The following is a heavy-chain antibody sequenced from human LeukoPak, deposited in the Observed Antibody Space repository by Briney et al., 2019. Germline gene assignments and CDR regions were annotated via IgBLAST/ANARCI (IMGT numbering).Heavy chain of an antibody. CDR2: IIPIFGTA. CDR3: AREYYYDRRGLDY. Sequence: ASVKVSCKASGGTFSSYAISWVRQAPGQGLEWMGGIIPIFGTANYAQKFQGRVTITADESTSTAYMELSSLRSEDTAVCYCAREYYYDRRGLDYWGQGTLVTVSS. CDR1: GGTFSSYA. D-gene: IGHD3-22*01. J-gene: IGHJ4*02. V-gene: IGHV1-69*13.